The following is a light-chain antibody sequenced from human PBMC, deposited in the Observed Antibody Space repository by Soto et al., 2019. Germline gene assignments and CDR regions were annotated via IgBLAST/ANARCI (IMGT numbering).Light chain of an antibody. CDR3: QQYSSYYS. Sequence: DIPMTQSPSTLSASLGDRVTITCRASQNIFTWLAWYQKKPGKAPTLLIYKSSNLQSGVPSRFSGSGSGTEFTLTIASLQPDDFATYYCQQYSSYYSFGQGTKLEIK. J-gene: IGKJ2*03. CDR1: QNIFTW. V-gene: IGKV1-5*03. CDR2: KSS.